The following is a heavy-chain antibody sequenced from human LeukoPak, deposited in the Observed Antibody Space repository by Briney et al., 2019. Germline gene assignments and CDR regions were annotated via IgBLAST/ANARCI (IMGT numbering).Heavy chain of an antibody. CDR2: INPNSGGT. D-gene: IGHD2-2*01. J-gene: IGHJ3*02. Sequence: ASVKVSSKASGYTFTGYYMHWVRQAPGQGLEWMGWINPNSGGTNYAQKFQGWVTMTRDTSISTAYVELSRLRSDDTAVYYCARAPSRDVVVPAVDRGAFDIWGQGTMVTVSS. CDR3: ARAPSRDVVVPAVDRGAFDI. V-gene: IGHV1-2*04. CDR1: GYTFTGYY.